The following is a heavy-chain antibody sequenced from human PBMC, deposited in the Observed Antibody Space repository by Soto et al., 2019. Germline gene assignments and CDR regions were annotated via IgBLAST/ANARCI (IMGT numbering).Heavy chain of an antibody. Sequence: GSLRLSCAASGFTFSSYGMHWVRQAPGKGLEWVAVISYDGSNKYYADSVKGRFTISRDNSKNTLYLQMNSLRAEDTAVYYCAKDRWDYWGQGTLVTVSS. J-gene: IGHJ4*02. CDR3: AKDRWDY. CDR1: GFTFSSYG. V-gene: IGHV3-30*18. CDR2: ISYDGSNK. D-gene: IGHD2-15*01.